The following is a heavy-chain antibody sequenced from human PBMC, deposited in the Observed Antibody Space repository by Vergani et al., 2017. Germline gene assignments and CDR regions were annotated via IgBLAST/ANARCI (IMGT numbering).Heavy chain of an antibody. D-gene: IGHD6-13*01. CDR1: GFTFSSYA. J-gene: IGHJ4*02. V-gene: IGHV3-30-3*01. CDR2: ISYDGSNK. CDR3: ARDTTYSSSWDFDY. Sequence: QVQLVESGGGVVQPGRSLRLSCAASGFTFSSYAMHWVRQAPGKGLEWVAVISYDGSNKYYADSVKGRFTISRDNSKNTLYLQMNSLRAEDTAVYYCARDTTYSSSWDFDYWGQGTLVTVSS.